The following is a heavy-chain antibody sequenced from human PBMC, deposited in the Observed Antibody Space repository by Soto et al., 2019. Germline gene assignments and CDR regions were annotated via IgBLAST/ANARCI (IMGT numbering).Heavy chain of an antibody. CDR1: GYSFTTYG. D-gene: IGHD3-10*01. CDR2: ISDYNGNT. CDR3: AREGYYSGSGSYSPPRYYGMDV. Sequence: QVQLVQSGAEVKKPGASVKVSCKASGYSFTTYGISWVRQAPGQGLEWMGWISDYNGNTNYEKKFQGRVTMTTDTSTRTAYMEQKSLRSDDTAVYYCAREGYYSGSGSYSPPRYYGMDVWGQGTTVTVS. V-gene: IGHV1-18*01. J-gene: IGHJ6*02.